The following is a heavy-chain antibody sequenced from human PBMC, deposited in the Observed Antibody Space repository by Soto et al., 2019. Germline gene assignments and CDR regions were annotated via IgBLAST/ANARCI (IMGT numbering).Heavy chain of an antibody. Sequence: GGSLRLSCAASGFTFSSYSMNWVRQAPGKGLEWVSSISSSGSNKYYADSVKGRFTISRDNSKNTLYLQMNSLRAEDTAVYCCARVASKGDFWSGYPEFSRAFYYYGMDVWGQGTTVTVSS. CDR2: ISSSGSNK. V-gene: IGHV3-21*01. CDR3: ARVASKGDFWSGYPEFSRAFYYYGMDV. CDR1: GFTFSSYS. D-gene: IGHD3-3*01. J-gene: IGHJ6*02.